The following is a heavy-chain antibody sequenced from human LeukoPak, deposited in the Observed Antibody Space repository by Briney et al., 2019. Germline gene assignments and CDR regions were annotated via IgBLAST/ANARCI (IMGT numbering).Heavy chain of an antibody. CDR1: GFAFSSYN. CDR3: ARGRYSSGWLTTGDNWFDP. V-gene: IGHV3-48*02. D-gene: IGHD6-19*01. J-gene: IGHJ5*02. Sequence: GGSLRLSCAASGFAFSSYNMNWVRQAPGKGLEWISYIGSSGSPTHYADSVGGRFTISRDNAKNSLYLQMNSLRDEDTAVYFCARGRYSSGWLTTGDNWFDPWGQGTLVTVSS. CDR2: IGSSGSPT.